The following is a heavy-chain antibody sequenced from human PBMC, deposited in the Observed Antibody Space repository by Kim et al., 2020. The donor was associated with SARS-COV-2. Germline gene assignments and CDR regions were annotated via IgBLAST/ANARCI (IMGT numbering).Heavy chain of an antibody. CDR1: GFTFADYA. J-gene: IGHJ6*04. D-gene: IGHD2-21*02. V-gene: IGHV3-9*01. Sequence: GGSLRLSCAVSGFTFADYAMHWVRQAPGKGLAWVSGISWNSGSIGYADSVKGRFTISRDNAKSSLYLQMNSLRGEDTALYYCARNMWADVVTAVDVWGKGTTVFVAS. CDR2: ISWNSGSI. CDR3: ARNMWADVVTAVDV.